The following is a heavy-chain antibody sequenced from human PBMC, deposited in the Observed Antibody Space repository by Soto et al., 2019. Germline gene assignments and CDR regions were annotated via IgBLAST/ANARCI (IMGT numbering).Heavy chain of an antibody. J-gene: IGHJ4*02. CDR3: ARGALVVGAIYYFDY. D-gene: IGHD1-26*01. CDR2: IYYSGST. V-gene: IGHV4-59*01. CDR1: GGSISSYY. Sequence: QVQLQESGPGLVKPSETLSLTCTVSGGSISSYYWSWIRQPPGKGLEWIGYIYYSGSTNYNPSLKSRVTISVDTSKNQFPLKLSSVTAADTAVYYCARGALVVGAIYYFDYWGQGTLVTVSS.